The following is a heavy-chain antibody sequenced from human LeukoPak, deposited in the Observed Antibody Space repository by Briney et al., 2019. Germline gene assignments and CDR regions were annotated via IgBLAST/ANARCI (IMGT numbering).Heavy chain of an antibody. CDR3: ARYSGGSGSYFDY. CDR2: INPNSGGT. D-gene: IGHD3-10*01. Sequence: GASVKVSCKASGYTFTSYYMHWVRQAPGQGLEWMGWINPNSGGTNYAQKFQGRVTMTRDTSISTAYMELSRLRSDDTAVYYCARYSGGSGSYFDYWGQGTLVTVSS. J-gene: IGHJ4*02. V-gene: IGHV1-2*02. CDR1: GYTFTSYY.